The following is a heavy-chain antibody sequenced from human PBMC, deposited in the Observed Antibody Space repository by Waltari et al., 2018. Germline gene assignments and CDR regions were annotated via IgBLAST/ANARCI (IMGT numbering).Heavy chain of an antibody. CDR2: IYYSGST. CDR1: GGSISSYY. Sequence: QVQLQESGPGLVKPSETLSLTCTVSGGSISSYYWRWIRQPPGKGLEWIGYIYYSGSTNYNPSLKSRVTISVDTSKNQFSLKLSSVTAADTAVYYCARGGHNWFDPWGQGTLVTVSS. V-gene: IGHV4-59*01. J-gene: IGHJ5*02. CDR3: ARGGHNWFDP.